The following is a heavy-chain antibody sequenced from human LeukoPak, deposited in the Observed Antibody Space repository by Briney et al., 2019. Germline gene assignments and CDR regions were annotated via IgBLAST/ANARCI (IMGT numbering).Heavy chain of an antibody. Sequence: ASVKVSCKVSGYTLTELSMRWVRQAPGKGLEWMEGFDPEDGETIYAQKFQGRVTMTEDTSTDTAYMELSSLRSEDTAVYYCATVTVWANWFDPWGQGTLVTVSS. J-gene: IGHJ5*02. V-gene: IGHV1-24*01. D-gene: IGHD3-16*01. CDR1: GYTLTELS. CDR2: FDPEDGET. CDR3: ATVTVWANWFDP.